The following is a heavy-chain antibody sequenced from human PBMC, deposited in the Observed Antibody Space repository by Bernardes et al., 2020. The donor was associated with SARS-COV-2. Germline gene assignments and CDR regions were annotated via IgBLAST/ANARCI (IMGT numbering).Heavy chain of an antibody. V-gene: IGHV3-48*02. CDR1: GFTFGSYR. D-gene: IGHD3-16*01. CDR2: ISRGGGTI. J-gene: IGHJ6*02. CDR3: TRGGEYGQFYYGMDV. Sequence: GGSLRLSCAASGFTFGSYRMSWVRQAPGKGLEWVSNISRGGGTIYYPDSVKGRFTISRDNDENSLYLQMNSLKDEDTAVYYCTRGGEYGQFYYGMDVWGQGTTVTVSS.